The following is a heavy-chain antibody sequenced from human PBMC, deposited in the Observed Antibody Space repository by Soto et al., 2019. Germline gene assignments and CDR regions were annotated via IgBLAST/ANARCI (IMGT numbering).Heavy chain of an antibody. CDR2: ISYDGSNK. CDR1: GFTFSSYG. V-gene: IGHV3-30*18. Sequence: HPGGSLRLSCAASGFTFSSYGMHWVRQAPGKGLEWVAVISYDGSNKYYADSVKGRFTISRDNSKNTLYLQMNSLRAEDTAVYYCAKDLTAAARVGMDVWGQGTTVTVSS. CDR3: AKDLTAAARVGMDV. D-gene: IGHD6-13*01. J-gene: IGHJ6*02.